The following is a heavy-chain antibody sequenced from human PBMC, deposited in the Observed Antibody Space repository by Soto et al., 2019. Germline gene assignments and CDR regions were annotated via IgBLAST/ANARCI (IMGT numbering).Heavy chain of an antibody. D-gene: IGHD6-13*01. CDR1: GYSFTSYW. CDR3: ASYNGGYSSSWYSPDAFDI. V-gene: IGHV5-51*01. Sequence: HGESLKISCKGSGYSFTSYWIGWVRQMPGKGLEWMGIIYPGDSDTRYSPSFQGQVTISADKSISTAYLQWSSLKASDTAMYYCASYNGGYSSSWYSPDAFDIWGQGTMVTVSS. J-gene: IGHJ3*02. CDR2: IYPGDSDT.